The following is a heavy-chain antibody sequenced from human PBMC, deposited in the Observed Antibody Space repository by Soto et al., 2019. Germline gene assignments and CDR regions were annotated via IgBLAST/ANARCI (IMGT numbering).Heavy chain of an antibody. CDR1: GFTFRDYY. J-gene: IGHJ6*02. CDR2: IDSSTKYT. V-gene: IGHV3-11*05. CDR3: AREYYYTMDV. Sequence: QVQLVESGGGLVRPGGSLRLSCEASGFTFRDYYMTWFRQAPGKGLEWLSYIDSSTKYTNYADSVKGRFTISRDNAKNSLYLQMNSLGADDTVVYYCAREYYYTMDVWGQGTMVTVSS.